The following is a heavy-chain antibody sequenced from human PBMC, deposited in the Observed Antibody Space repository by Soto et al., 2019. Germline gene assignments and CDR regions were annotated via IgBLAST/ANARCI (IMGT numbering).Heavy chain of an antibody. CDR3: ARYGDSSDYRGWVDR. CDR1: GFTVSSNY. J-gene: IGHJ5*02. CDR2: IYSGGTT. Sequence: EVQLVESGGGLVQPGGSLRLSCAASGFTVSSNYMSWVRQAPGKGLEWVSVIYSGGTTYYAGSVKGRFTISRDKSKNTRYLQMKSLRAEDTAVCYGARYGDSSDYRGWVDRWGQGTLVTVSS. D-gene: IGHD3-22*01. V-gene: IGHV3-66*01.